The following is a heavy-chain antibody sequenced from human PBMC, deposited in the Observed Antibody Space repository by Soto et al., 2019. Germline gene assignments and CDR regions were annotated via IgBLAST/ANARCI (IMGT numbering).Heavy chain of an antibody. CDR2: IHPSGGGS. CDR1: GYPFNTYY. V-gene: IGHV1-46*02. Sequence: VASVKVSCKSSGYPFNTYYLHWVRQAPGQGLEWMGMIHPSGGGSTYAQKSLGRVTMTMDSSTSTVFMELTSLRSADTAVYYCARGGHIAVVTDSFDSWGQGTLVTVSS. J-gene: IGHJ4*02. D-gene: IGHD2-21*02. CDR3: ARGGHIAVVTDSFDS.